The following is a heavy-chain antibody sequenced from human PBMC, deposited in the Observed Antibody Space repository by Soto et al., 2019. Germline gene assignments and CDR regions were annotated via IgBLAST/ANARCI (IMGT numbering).Heavy chain of an antibody. CDR2: IYHSGST. D-gene: IGHD5-18*01. V-gene: IGHV4-4*02. Sequence: SETLSLTCTVSGGSISSSNWWSWVRQPPGKGLEWIGEIYHSGSTNYNPSLKSRVTISVDTSKNQFSLKLSSVTAADTAVYYCATERRYSYGQEWYFDYWGQGTLVTVSS. J-gene: IGHJ4*02. CDR1: GGSISSSNW. CDR3: ATERRYSYGQEWYFDY.